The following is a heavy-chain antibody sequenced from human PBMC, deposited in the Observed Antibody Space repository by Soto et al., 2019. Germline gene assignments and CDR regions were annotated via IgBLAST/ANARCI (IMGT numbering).Heavy chain of an antibody. CDR3: ARHLSAGDWARWVYYYYGMDV. CDR1: GGSISSYY. J-gene: IGHJ6*02. V-gene: IGHV4-59*08. CDR2: IYYSGST. D-gene: IGHD3-16*01. Sequence: SETLSLTCTVSGGSISSYYGSWIRQPPGKGLEWIGSIYYSGSTNYNPSPKSRVNISVDKCKIQFSLKLSSVTAADTAVYYCARHLSAGDWARWVYYYYGMDVWGQGNTVTVSS.